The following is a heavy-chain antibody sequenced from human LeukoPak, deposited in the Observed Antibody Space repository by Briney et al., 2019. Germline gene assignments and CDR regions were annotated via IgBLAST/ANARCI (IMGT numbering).Heavy chain of an antibody. J-gene: IGHJ4*02. CDR1: GGSISSSNW. D-gene: IGHD6-19*01. V-gene: IGHV4-4*02. CDR3: ARDRLSSSGWFDY. CDR2: IYHSGST. Sequence: PSETLSLTCAVSGGSISSSNWWSWVRQPPGKGLEWIGEIYHSGSTNYNPSLKSRVTISVDKSKNQFSLKLSSVTAADTAVYYCARDRLSSSGWFDYWGQGTLVTVSS.